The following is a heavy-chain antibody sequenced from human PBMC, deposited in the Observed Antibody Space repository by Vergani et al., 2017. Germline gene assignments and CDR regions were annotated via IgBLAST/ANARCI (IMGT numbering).Heavy chain of an antibody. CDR1: GGTFSSYA. J-gene: IGHJ4*02. D-gene: IGHD3-22*01. CDR2: IIPIFGTA. Sequence: QVQMVQSGAEVKKPGSSVKVSCKASGGTFSSYAISWVRQATGQGLEWMGGIIPIFGTANYAQKFQGRVTITADKCTSTAYMGLSSLRSEDTAGYYCARSSYYYDRSGFFDYWGQGTLVTVSS. V-gene: IGHV1-69*06. CDR3: ARSSYYYDRSGFFDY.